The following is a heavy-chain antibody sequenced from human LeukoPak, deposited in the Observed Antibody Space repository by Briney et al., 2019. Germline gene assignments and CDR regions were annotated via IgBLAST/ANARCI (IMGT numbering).Heavy chain of an antibody. J-gene: IGHJ4*02. CDR2: ISAYNGNT. CDR1: GGTFTSYG. Sequence: GASVKVSCKASGGTFTSYGISWVRQAPGQGLEWMGWISAYNGNTNYAQKLQGRVTMTTDTSTSTAYMELRSLRSDDTAVYYCARDGTYYDSSGYHKVFDYWGQGTLVTVSS. V-gene: IGHV1-18*01. D-gene: IGHD3-22*01. CDR3: ARDGTYYDSSGYHKVFDY.